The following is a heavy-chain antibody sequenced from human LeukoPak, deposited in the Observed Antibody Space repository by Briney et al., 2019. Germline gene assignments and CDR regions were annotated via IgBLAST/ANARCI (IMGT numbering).Heavy chain of an antibody. D-gene: IGHD5-18*01. CDR3: ARGGYSYGYIPHFDY. CDR2: IYYSGST. J-gene: IGHJ4*02. V-gene: IGHV4-39*07. CDR1: GGSISSSSYY. Sequence: SETLSLTCTVSGGSISSSSYYWGWIRQPPGKGLEWIGTIYYSGSTYYNPSLKSRVTISVDRSKNQFSLKLSSVTAADTAVYYCARGGYSYGYIPHFDYWGQGTLVTVSS.